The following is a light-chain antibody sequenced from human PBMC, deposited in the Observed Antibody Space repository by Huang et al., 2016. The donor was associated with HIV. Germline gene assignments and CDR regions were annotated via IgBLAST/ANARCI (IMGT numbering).Light chain of an antibody. J-gene: IGKJ1*01. CDR3: QQRTNWPTWT. Sequence: EIVLTQSPATLSLSPGERATLSCRASQSVSSSLAWYQQKPGQAPRRLIYDASNRATGIPARFSGSGSGTDFTLTISSLEPEDFAVYYCQQRTNWPTWTFGQGTKVEIK. CDR1: QSVSSS. V-gene: IGKV3-11*01. CDR2: DAS.